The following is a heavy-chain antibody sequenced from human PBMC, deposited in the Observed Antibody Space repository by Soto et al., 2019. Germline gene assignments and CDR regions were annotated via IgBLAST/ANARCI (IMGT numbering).Heavy chain of an antibody. CDR1: GYTFTSYG. Sequence: ASVKVSCKASGYTFTSYGITWVRQAPGQGLEWMGIINPSGGSTSYAQKFQGRVTMTRDTSTSTVYMELSSLRSEDTAVYYCARDYYDSSGPVACFDYWGQGTLVTVSS. J-gene: IGHJ4*02. V-gene: IGHV1-46*03. CDR2: INPSGGST. D-gene: IGHD3-22*01. CDR3: ARDYYDSSGPVACFDY.